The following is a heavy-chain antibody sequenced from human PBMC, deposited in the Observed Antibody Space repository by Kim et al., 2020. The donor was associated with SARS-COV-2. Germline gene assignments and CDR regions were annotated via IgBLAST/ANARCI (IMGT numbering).Heavy chain of an antibody. CDR1: GGSISSSSYY. Sequence: SETLSLTCTVSGGSISSSSYYWGWIRQPPGKGLEWIGSIYYSGSTYYNPSLKSRVTISVDTSKNQFSLKLSSVTAADTAVYYCARHSRSVGIVGATAGWFDPRGQGTLVTVSS. V-gene: IGHV4-39*01. CDR2: IYYSGST. J-gene: IGHJ5*02. CDR3: ARHSRSVGIVGATAGWFDP. D-gene: IGHD1-26*01.